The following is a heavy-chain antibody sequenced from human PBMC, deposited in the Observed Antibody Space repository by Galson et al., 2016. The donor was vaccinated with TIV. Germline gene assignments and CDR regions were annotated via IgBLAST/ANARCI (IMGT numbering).Heavy chain of an antibody. J-gene: IGHJ4*02. CDR3: AKDSITFCGGGACHKGGADS. Sequence: SLRLSCAASGFTFSGYVMSRVRQAPGKGLEWVAFISYDGSDKYYVDSVKGRFTISRDNSRDTVYLQMKSLRPEDTALYYCAKDSITFCGGGACHKGGADSWGQGTLVTVSS. D-gene: IGHD2-21*01. CDR1: GFTFSGYV. CDR2: ISYDGSDK. V-gene: IGHV3-30*02.